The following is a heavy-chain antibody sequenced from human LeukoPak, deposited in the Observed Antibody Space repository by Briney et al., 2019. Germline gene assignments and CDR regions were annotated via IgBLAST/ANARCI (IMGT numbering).Heavy chain of an antibody. J-gene: IGHJ4*02. V-gene: IGHV4-4*07. CDR1: GGSTSDYY. CDR2: IYYTGNT. Sequence: SETLSLTCSVSGGSTSDYYWNWIRQPAGQGLEWLGRIYYTGNTAYNPSLESRLTMSLDTAKNQFFLKVTSVTAADTAVYYCARGGTLFTYFDSWGQGTLVTVSS. CDR3: ARGGTLFTYFDS. D-gene: IGHD3-10*02.